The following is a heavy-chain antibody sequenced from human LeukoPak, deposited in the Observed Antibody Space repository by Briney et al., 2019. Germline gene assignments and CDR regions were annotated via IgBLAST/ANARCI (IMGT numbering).Heavy chain of an antibody. V-gene: IGHV4-34*01. CDR3: ARGITKPDPIVEVPAAFRVAQAFDY. Sequence: SETLSLTCAVPGGSISDYYCSWIRQPPGKGLEWIGEINHSGSTTYNPSLKNRVTISVDTSKNQFSLKVTSMTAADTAVYYCARGITKPDPIVEVPAAFRVAQAFDYWGQGSLVTVSS. J-gene: IGHJ4*02. CDR2: INHSGST. CDR1: GGSISDYY. D-gene: IGHD2-2*01.